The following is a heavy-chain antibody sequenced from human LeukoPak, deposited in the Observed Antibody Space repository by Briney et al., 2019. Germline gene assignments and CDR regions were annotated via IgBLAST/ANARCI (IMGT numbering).Heavy chain of an antibody. J-gene: IGHJ5*02. CDR1: GGSISSSSYY. Sequence: PSEALSLTCTVSGGSISSSSYYWGWIRQPPGKGLEWIGSIYYSGSTYYNPSLKSRVTISVDTSKNQFSLKLSSVTAADTAVYYCARVMITRNWFDPWGQGTLVTVSS. CDR2: IYYSGST. V-gene: IGHV4-39*07. D-gene: IGHD3-16*01. CDR3: ARVMITRNWFDP.